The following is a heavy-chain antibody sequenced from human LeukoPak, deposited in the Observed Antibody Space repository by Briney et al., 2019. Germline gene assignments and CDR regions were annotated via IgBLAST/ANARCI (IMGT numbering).Heavy chain of an antibody. D-gene: IGHD3-16*01. CDR3: ARGRSEGDWFDP. CDR2: IHDSGST. J-gene: IGHJ5*02. CDR1: GGSFSSYY. V-gene: IGHV4-59*01. Sequence: SETLSLTCAVSGGSFSSYYWSWIRQPPGKGLEWIGYIHDSGSTKYNPSLKSRVTMSVDTSRNHLSLKLTSVTAADTAVYYCARGRSEGDWFDPWGQGTLVTVSS.